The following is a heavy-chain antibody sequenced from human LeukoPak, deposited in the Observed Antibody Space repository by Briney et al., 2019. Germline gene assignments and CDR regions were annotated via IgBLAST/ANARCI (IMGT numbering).Heavy chain of an antibody. D-gene: IGHD6-19*01. J-gene: IGHJ4*02. CDR2: ISYDGSNK. CDR1: GFTFSSYG. CDR3: ARGPYSSGWYESAYFDY. Sequence: GGSLRLSCAASGFTFSSYGMHWVRQAPGKGLEWVAVISYDGSNKYYADSVKGRFTISRDNSKNTLYLQMNSLRAEDTAVYYCARGPYSSGWYESAYFDYWGQGTLVTVSS. V-gene: IGHV3-30*03.